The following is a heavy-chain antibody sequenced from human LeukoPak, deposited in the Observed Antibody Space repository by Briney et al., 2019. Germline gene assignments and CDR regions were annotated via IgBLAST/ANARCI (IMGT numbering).Heavy chain of an antibody. V-gene: IGHV3-30-3*01. CDR3: ARSRNRYSGSYSAIDY. J-gene: IGHJ4*02. D-gene: IGHD1-26*01. Sequence: GGSLRLSCAASGFTFSSYAMHWVRQAPGKGLEWVAVISYDGSNKYYADSVKGRFTISRDNSKNTLYLQMNSLRAEDTAVYYCARSRNRYSGSYSAIDYWGQGTLVTVSS. CDR1: GFTFSSYA. CDR2: ISYDGSNK.